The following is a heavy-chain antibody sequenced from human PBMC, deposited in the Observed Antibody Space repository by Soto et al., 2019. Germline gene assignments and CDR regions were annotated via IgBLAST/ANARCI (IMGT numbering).Heavy chain of an antibody. CDR1: GFTFDDYA. D-gene: IGHD1-7*01. CDR2: ISWNSGSI. V-gene: IGHV3-9*01. CDR3: ASSPGMGTTYFDY. J-gene: IGHJ4*02. Sequence: EVQLVESGGDLVQPGRSLRLSCAASGFTFDDYAMHWVRQAPGKGLEWVSGISWNSGSIVYAGSVKGRFTISRDNAKNSLYLQMNSLRAEDTALYYCASSPGMGTTYFDYWGQGTLVTVSS.